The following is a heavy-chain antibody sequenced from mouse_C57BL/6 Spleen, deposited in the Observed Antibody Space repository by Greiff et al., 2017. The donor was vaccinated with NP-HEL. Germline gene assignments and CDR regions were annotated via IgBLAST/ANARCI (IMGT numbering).Heavy chain of an antibody. CDR2: INPNNGGT. V-gene: IGHV1-22*01. J-gene: IGHJ2*01. CDR1: GYTFTDYN. D-gene: IGHD2-3*01. Sequence: VQLKESGPELVKPGASVKMSCKASGYTFTDYNMHWVKQSHGKSLEWIGYINPNNGGTSYNQKFKGKATLTVNKSSSTAYMELRSLTSEDSAVYYCARGGDGYFDYWGQGTTLTVSS. CDR3: ARGGDGYFDY.